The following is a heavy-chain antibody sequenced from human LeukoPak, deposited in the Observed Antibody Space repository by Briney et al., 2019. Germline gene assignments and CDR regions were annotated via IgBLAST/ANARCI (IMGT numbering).Heavy chain of an antibody. Sequence: ASVKVSCKASGYTFTSYYMHWVRQAPGQGLEWMGIINPSGGSTSYTQKFQGRVTMTRDTSTSTVYMELSSLRSEDTAVYYCAREGFPPKISDFWSGLGPYYYYSMDVWGQGTRSPSP. J-gene: IGHJ6*02. CDR1: GYTFTSYY. CDR3: AREGFPPKISDFWSGLGPYYYYSMDV. CDR2: INPSGGST. V-gene: IGHV1-46*01. D-gene: IGHD3-3*01.